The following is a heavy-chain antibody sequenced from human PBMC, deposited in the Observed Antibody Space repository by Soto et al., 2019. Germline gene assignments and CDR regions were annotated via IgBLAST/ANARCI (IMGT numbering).Heavy chain of an antibody. CDR2: IYYSGST. CDR1: GGSISNYY. V-gene: IGHV4-59*12. CDR3: ARDKITGSHYSGGWYYFDS. Sequence: SSETLSLTCTVSGGSISNYYWSWIRQPPGKGLEWIGYIYYSGSTKYNPSLKSRVTISVDTSKNQFSLKLTSVTAADTAVYYCARDKITGSHYSGGWYYFDSWGQGTQVTVSS. D-gene: IGHD6-19*01. J-gene: IGHJ4*02.